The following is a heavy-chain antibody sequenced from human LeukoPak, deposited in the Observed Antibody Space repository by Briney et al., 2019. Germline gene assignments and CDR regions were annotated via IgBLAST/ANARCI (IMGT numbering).Heavy chain of an antibody. CDR1: GYTFTGYY. CDR2: INPNSGGT. Sequence: ASVKVSCKASGYTFTGYYMHWVRQAPGQGLEWMGWINPNSGGTNYAQEFQGRVTMTWDTSISTAYMELSRLRSDDTAVYYCAGGDYGGDYFDYWGQGTLVTVSS. J-gene: IGHJ4*02. V-gene: IGHV1-2*02. CDR3: AGGDYGGDYFDY. D-gene: IGHD4-23*01.